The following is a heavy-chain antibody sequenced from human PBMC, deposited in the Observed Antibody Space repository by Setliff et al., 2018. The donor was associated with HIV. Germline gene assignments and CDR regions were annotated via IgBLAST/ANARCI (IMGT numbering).Heavy chain of an antibody. J-gene: IGHJ4*02. CDR3: ARHPMSPFLEWSYDS. Sequence: ASVKVSCKASGDTFSNYPISWLRQAPGQGPEWMGGIIPALGTANYAQKFQGRVTFTADESTNTAFMELRNLRSDDTAVYYCARHPMSPFLEWSYDSWGQGTLVTVSS. V-gene: IGHV1-69*13. D-gene: IGHD3-3*02. CDR1: GDTFSNYP. CDR2: IIPALGTA.